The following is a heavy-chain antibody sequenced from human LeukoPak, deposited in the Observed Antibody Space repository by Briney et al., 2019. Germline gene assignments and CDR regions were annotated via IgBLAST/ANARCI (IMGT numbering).Heavy chain of an antibody. D-gene: IGHD3-22*01. CDR1: GYTFTSYG. CDR2: ISAYNGNT. J-gene: IGHJ4*02. V-gene: IGHV1-18*01. Sequence: ASVKVSCKASGYTFTSYGISWVRQAPGQGLEWMGWISAYNGNTNYAQKLQGRVTMTTDTSTSTAYMELRSLRSDDTAVYYCARVFYDSSGYYPYYFDYWGQGTLVPVSS. CDR3: ARVFYDSSGYYPYYFDY.